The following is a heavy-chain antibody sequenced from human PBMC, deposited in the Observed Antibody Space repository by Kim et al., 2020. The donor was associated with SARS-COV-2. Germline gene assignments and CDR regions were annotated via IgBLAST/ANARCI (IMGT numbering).Heavy chain of an antibody. Sequence: ASVKVSCKASGYTFTSYYMHWVRQAPGQGLEWMGIINPSGGSTSYAQKFQGRVTMTRDTSTSTVYMELSSLRSEDTAVYYCARDVWDIVVVYGMGVWGQGTTVTVSS. CDR3: ARDVWDIVVVYGMGV. CDR2: INPSGGST. J-gene: IGHJ6*02. V-gene: IGHV1-46*01. D-gene: IGHD2-2*01. CDR1: GYTFTSYY.